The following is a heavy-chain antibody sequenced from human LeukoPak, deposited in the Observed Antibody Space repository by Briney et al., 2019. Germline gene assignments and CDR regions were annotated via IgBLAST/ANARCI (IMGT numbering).Heavy chain of an antibody. Sequence: GSLRLSCAASGFTFSSYGMHWVRQAPGKGLEWVAVIWYDGSNKYYADSVKGRFTISRDNSKNTLYLQMNSPRAEDTAVYYCARDRAPLYWYFDLWGHGTLVTVSS. CDR1: GFTFSSYG. V-gene: IGHV3-33*01. CDR3: ARDRAPLYWYFDL. CDR2: IWYDGSNK. D-gene: IGHD3-10*01. J-gene: IGHJ2*01.